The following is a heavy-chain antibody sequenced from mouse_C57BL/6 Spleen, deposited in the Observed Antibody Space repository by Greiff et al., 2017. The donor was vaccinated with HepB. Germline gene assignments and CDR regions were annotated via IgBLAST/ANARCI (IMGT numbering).Heavy chain of an antibody. CDR2: ISDGGSYT. CDR3: ARDRTYYFDD. Sequence: EVQLVESGGGLVKPGGSLKLSCAASGFTFSSYAMSWVRQTPGKRLGWVATISDGGSYTYYPDNVKGRFTISRDNAKNNLYLQMSHLKSEDTAMYYCARDRTYYFDDWGQGTTLTVSS. J-gene: IGHJ2*01. CDR1: GFTFSSYA. V-gene: IGHV5-4*01.